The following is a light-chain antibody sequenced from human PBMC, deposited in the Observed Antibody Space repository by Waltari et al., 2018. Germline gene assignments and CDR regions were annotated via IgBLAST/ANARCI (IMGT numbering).Light chain of an antibody. CDR1: SSDVGGYNY. CDR2: DVS. CDR3: CSYAGSYTVV. V-gene: IGLV2-11*01. J-gene: IGLJ2*01. Sequence: QSALTQPRSVSGSPGQSVTISCTGTSSDVGGYNYVSLYQQHPGQAPKLMIYDVSKRPSGVPDRFSCSKSGNTASLTISGLQAEDEADYYCCSYAGSYTVVFGGGTKLTVL.